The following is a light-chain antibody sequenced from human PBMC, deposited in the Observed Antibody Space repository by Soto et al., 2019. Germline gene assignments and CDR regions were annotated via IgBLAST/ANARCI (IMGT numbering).Light chain of an antibody. CDR2: RAS. CDR3: QEYYTAPWT. V-gene: IGKV1-27*01. J-gene: IGKJ1*01. Sequence: DIQMTQSPSSLSASAGDRVTITCRASQDISNSLAWYQQKPGKVPRRLIYRASTLESGVPSRFSGSGSGTDFTLTINSLQPEDVATYYCQEYYTAPWTFGPGTKVEI. CDR1: QDISNS.